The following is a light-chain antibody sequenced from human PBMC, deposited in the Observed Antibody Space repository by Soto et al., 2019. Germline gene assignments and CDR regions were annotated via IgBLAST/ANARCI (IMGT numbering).Light chain of an antibody. CDR2: EVS. J-gene: IGLJ3*02. CDR1: SSDVGGYNY. Sequence: QSALTQPASVSGSPGQSITISCTGTSSDVGGYNYVSWYQQHPGKAPKLMIYEVSNRPSGVSNRFSGSESGNTASLTISGLQAEDEADYYCSSYTSSSPDWVFGGGTKLTVL. CDR3: SSYTSSSPDWV. V-gene: IGLV2-14*01.